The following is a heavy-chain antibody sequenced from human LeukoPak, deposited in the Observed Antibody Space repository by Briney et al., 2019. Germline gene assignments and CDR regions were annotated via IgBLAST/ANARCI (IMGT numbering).Heavy chain of an antibody. Sequence: PGGSLRLSCAASGFTFSNNAMHWVRQAPGKGLEWVAFIRYDGSNKYYADSVKGRFTISRDNSKNTLYLQMNSLRAEDTAVYYCAKVAEYCSSTSCYQNYYYYYMDVWGKGTTVTISS. CDR1: GFTFSNNA. D-gene: IGHD2-2*01. J-gene: IGHJ6*03. V-gene: IGHV3-30*02. CDR2: IRYDGSNK. CDR3: AKVAEYCSSTSCYQNYYYYYMDV.